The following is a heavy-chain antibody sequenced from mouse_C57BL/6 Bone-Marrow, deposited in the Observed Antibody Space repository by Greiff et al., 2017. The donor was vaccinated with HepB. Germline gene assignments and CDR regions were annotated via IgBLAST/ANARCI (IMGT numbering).Heavy chain of an antibody. CDR3: APTAWFAY. Sequence: QVQLQQSGAELARPGASVKMSCKASGYTFTSYTMHWVNQRPGQGLEWIGYINPSSGYTKYNQKFKDKATLTADKSSSTAYMQLSSLTSEDSAVYYCAPTAWFAYWGQGTLVTVSA. V-gene: IGHV1-4*01. CDR2: INPSSGYT. CDR1: GYTFTSYT. J-gene: IGHJ3*01.